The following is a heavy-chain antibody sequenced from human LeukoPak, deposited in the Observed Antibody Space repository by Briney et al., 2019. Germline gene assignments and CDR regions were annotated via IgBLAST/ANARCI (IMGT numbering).Heavy chain of an antibody. CDR3: ARGSSSWYYYYGMDV. Sequence: ASVKVPCKASGYTFTSYGISWVRQAPGQGLEWMGWISAYNGNTNYAQKLQGRVTMTTDTSTSTAYMELRSLRSDDTAVYYCARGSSSWYYYYGMDVWGQGTTVTVSS. CDR1: GYTFTSYG. CDR2: ISAYNGNT. V-gene: IGHV1-18*01. D-gene: IGHD6-13*01. J-gene: IGHJ6*02.